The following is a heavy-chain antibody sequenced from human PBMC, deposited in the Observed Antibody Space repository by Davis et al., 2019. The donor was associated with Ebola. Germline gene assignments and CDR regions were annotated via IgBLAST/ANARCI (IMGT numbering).Heavy chain of an antibody. CDR1: GGSISSGDYY. Sequence: SETLSLTCTVSGGSISSGDYYWSWIRQPPGKGLEWIGYIYHSGSTYYNPSLKSRVTISVDTSKNQFSLKLSSVTAADTAVYYCARDRVAAAGRWYYYYGMDVWGQGTTVTVSS. D-gene: IGHD6-13*01. CDR3: ARDRVAAAGRWYYYYGMDV. CDR2: IYHSGST. V-gene: IGHV4-30-4*01. J-gene: IGHJ6*02.